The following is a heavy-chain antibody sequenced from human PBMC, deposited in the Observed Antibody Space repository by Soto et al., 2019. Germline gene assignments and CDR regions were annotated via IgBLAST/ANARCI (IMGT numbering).Heavy chain of an antibody. CDR3: AKDLYLGIGGELLNGPEYYGMVV. Sequence: PGASLRLSFAASGFTFSSYGMHWVRQAPGKGLEWVAVISYDGSNKYYADSVKGRFTISRDNSKNTLYLQMNSLRAEDTAVYYCAKDLYLGIGGELLNGPEYYGMVVWGHAPKVTV. J-gene: IGHJ6*01. CDR2: ISYDGSNK. D-gene: IGHD3-10*01. CDR1: GFTFSSYG. V-gene: IGHV3-30*18.